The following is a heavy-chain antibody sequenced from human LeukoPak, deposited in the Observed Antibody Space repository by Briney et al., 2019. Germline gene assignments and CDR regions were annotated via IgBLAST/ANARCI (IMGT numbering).Heavy chain of an antibody. CDR1: GFTVSSSY. Sequence: PGGSLRLSCAASGFTVSSSYMSWVRQAPGKGLEWVPVIYRSGTTYYADSVKGRFTISRDNSKNTLYLQMNSLRAEDTAVYYCARVGCSSTSCYIWYYFDYWGQGTLVTVSS. CDR3: ARVGCSSTSCYIWYYFDY. CDR2: IYRSGTT. J-gene: IGHJ4*02. V-gene: IGHV3-53*01. D-gene: IGHD2-2*02.